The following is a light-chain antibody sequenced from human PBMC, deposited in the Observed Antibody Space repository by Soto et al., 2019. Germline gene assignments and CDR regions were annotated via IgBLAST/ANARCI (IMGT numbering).Light chain of an antibody. J-gene: IGKJ5*01. CDR3: QQYYTWPLT. CDR2: GAS. V-gene: IGKV3-20*01. Sequence: DIVLTQSPGTLSLSPGERATLSCMSSQSVRSSDLAWYQQKPGQAPRLLIYGASSRATGIPVRFSGSGSGTEFTLTISSLQSEDVAVYYCQQYYTWPLTLGQGTRLEIK. CDR1: QSVRSSD.